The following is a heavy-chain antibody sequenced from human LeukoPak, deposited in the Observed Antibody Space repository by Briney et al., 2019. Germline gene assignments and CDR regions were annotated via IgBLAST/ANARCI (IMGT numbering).Heavy chain of an antibody. J-gene: IGHJ4*02. CDR2: ISGSGDST. CDR3: ATSTVAKYDY. D-gene: IGHD4-11*01. Sequence: PGGSLRLSCAAPGFTFINYAMTWVRQAPGKGLEWVSAISGSGDSTFNSDSVKGRFTISRDNSKNTLYLQMNSLRAEDTALYYCATSTVAKYDYWGQGTLVAVSS. CDR1: GFTFINYA. V-gene: IGHV3-23*01.